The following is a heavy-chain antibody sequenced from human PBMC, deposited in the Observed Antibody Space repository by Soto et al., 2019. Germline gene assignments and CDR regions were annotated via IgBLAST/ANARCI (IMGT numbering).Heavy chain of an antibody. CDR2: IKSDGSST. D-gene: IGHD6-13*01. Sequence: GGSLRLSCAASGFTFGSYWMHWVRQAPGKGLVWVSRIKSDGSSTNYADSVKGRFTISRDNAKNTLYLQMNSLRAEDTAVYYCARVLLSSTWSSAYYYGMDVWGQGTTVTVSS. J-gene: IGHJ6*02. CDR1: GFTFGSYW. CDR3: ARVLLSSTWSSAYYYGMDV. V-gene: IGHV3-74*01.